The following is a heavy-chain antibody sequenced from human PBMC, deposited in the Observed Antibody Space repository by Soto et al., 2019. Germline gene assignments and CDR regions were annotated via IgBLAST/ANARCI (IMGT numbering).Heavy chain of an antibody. CDR2: ISYEGSSK. CDR3: AKEIAVDGDPLYFYGLDV. CDR1: GFTFRTSG. D-gene: IGHD2-21*02. V-gene: IGHV3-30*18. J-gene: IGHJ6*02. Sequence: QVQLVESGGGVVQPGRSLRLSCAASGFTFRTSGMHWVRQAPGKGLEWVGFISYEGSSKYYADSVKGRFTIARDNSKNTLYRQMSSLRGEDTAVYYCAKEIAVDGDPLYFYGLDVWGQGNTVTVSS.